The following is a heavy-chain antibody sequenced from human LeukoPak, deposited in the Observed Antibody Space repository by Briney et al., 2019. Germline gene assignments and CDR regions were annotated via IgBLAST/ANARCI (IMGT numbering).Heavy chain of an antibody. CDR3: ARGESSGSNWFDP. D-gene: IGHD3-22*01. V-gene: IGHV4-59*01. Sequence: PSETLSLTCTVSGGSISSYYWNWIRQPPGRGLDWIGYIYYSGSTNYNPSLKSRVTISVDTSKNQFSLKLSSVTAADTAVYYCARGESSGSNWFDPWGQGTLVIVSS. J-gene: IGHJ5*02. CDR2: IYYSGST. CDR1: GGSISSYY.